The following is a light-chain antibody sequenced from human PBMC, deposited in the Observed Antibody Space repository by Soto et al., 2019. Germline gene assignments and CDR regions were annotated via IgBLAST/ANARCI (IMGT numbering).Light chain of an antibody. J-gene: IGKJ1*01. CDR3: QQLGT. V-gene: IGKV3-20*01. CDR2: GAS. Sequence: EIVLTQSPGTLSLSPGGRATLSCRASQSVSSTYLAWYQQKPGQAPRLLIYGASSRATGIPARFSASGSGTDFTLTISRLEPEDFAVYYCQQLGTFGQGTNVEIK. CDR1: QSVSSTY.